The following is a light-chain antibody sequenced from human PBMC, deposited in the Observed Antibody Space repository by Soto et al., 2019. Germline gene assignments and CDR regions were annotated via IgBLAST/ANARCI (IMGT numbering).Light chain of an antibody. CDR3: QQYGTSPRT. V-gene: IGKV3-20*01. Sequence: EIVLTQSPGTLSLSPGERATLSCRASQSVSINYVAWYQQRPGQAPRLLIYGASGRATGIPDRFSGSESGTDVTLTISSVEAEESAVDFCQQYGTSPRTFGQGTKVEIK. CDR2: GAS. J-gene: IGKJ1*01. CDR1: QSVSINY.